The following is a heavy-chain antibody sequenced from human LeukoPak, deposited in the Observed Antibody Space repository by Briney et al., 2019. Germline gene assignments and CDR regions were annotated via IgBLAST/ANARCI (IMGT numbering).Heavy chain of an antibody. D-gene: IGHD3-10*01. Sequence: GASLRLSCAASGFTFSSYAMSWVRQAPGKGLEWVSAISGSGGSTYYADSVKGRFTISRDNSKNTLYLQMNSLRAEDTAVYYCAKGSGTTYYYYGMHVWGQGTTVTVSS. CDR3: AKGSGTTYYYYGMHV. J-gene: IGHJ6*02. V-gene: IGHV3-23*01. CDR2: ISGSGGST. CDR1: GFTFSSYA.